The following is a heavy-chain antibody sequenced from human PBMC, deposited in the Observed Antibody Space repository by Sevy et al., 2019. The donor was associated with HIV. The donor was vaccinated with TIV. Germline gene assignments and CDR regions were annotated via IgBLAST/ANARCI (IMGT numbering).Heavy chain of an antibody. V-gene: IGHV3-30*18. CDR3: AKDHRDGYNSYFEY. Sequence: GGSLRLSCAASGFTFSSYGMHWVRQAPGKGLEWVAVISYDGSNKYYADSVKGRFTISRDNSKNTLYLQMNSLRAEDTAVYYCAKDHRDGYNSYFEYWGQGTLVTVSS. CDR2: ISYDGSNK. D-gene: IGHD1-1*01. CDR1: GFTFSSYG. J-gene: IGHJ4*02.